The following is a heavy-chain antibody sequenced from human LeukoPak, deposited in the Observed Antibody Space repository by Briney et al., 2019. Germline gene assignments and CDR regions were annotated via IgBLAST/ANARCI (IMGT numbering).Heavy chain of an antibody. D-gene: IGHD1-7*01. CDR3: ARVHGNWNFPPGFYFDY. V-gene: IGHV4-59*01. J-gene: IGHJ4*02. CDR1: GGSISSYY. Sequence: PSETLSLTCTVSGGSISSYYWSWIRQPPGKGLEWIGYIYYSGSTNYNPSLKSRVTISVDTSKNQFSLKLSSVTAADTAVYYCARVHGNWNFPPGFYFDYWGQGTLVTVSS. CDR2: IYYSGST.